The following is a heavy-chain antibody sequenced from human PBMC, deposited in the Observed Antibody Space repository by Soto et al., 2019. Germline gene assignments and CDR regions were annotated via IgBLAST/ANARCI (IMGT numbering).Heavy chain of an antibody. Sequence: SETLSLTCTVSGGSLSSRNCYWGWIRQPPGKGLEWITTISYSGSTYYNPSLKSRVTISVDTSKNQFSLKLTSVTAADTAVYYCVGRQLCQLTENYNYSGMDVWGQGTTVTVSS. J-gene: IGHJ6*02. CDR3: VGRQLCQLTENYNYSGMDV. D-gene: IGHD3-16*01. CDR2: ISYSGST. V-gene: IGHV4-39*01. CDR1: GGSLSSRNCY.